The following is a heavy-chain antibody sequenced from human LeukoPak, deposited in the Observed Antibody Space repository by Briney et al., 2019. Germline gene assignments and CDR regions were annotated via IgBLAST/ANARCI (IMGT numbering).Heavy chain of an antibody. CDR2: IYPDDSDT. CDR3: TSLSSTSQPFAP. D-gene: IGHD2-2*01. V-gene: IGHV5-51*01. CDR1: GYSFASYW. J-gene: IGHJ5*02. Sequence: GESLKISCKGSGYSFASYWIAWVRQMPGKGLEWMGIIYPDDSDTRYSPSFQGQVTISADKSISTAYLQWSGLKASDAAVYYCTSLSSTSQPFAPWGQGTLVTVSS.